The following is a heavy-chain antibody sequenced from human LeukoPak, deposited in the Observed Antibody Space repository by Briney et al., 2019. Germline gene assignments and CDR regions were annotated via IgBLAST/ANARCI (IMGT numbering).Heavy chain of an antibody. CDR2: ISYDGSNK. D-gene: IGHD1-26*01. Sequence: PGGSLRPSCAASGFTFSSYGMHWVRQAPGKGLEWVAVISYDGSNKYYADSVKGRFTISRDNSKNTLYLQMNSLRAEDTAVCYCAKEARGHHFDYWGQGTLVTVSP. CDR3: AKEARGHHFDY. CDR1: GFTFSSYG. V-gene: IGHV3-30*18. J-gene: IGHJ4*02.